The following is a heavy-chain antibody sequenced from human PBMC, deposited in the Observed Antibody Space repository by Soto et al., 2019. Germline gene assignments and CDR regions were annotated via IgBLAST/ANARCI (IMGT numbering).Heavy chain of an antibody. J-gene: IGHJ5*02. CDR1: GGSISSGCYS. D-gene: IGHD2-2*01. Sequence: SETLSLTCAVSGGSISSGCYSWGWIRQPPGKGLEWIGYIYHSGSTYYNPSLKSRVTISVDRSKNQFSLKLSSVTAADTAVYYCARVPDRWGQGTLVTVSS. CDR3: ARVPDR. V-gene: IGHV4-30-2*01. CDR2: IYHSGST.